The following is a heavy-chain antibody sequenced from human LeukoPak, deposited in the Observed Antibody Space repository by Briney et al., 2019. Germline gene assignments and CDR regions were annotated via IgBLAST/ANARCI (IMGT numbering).Heavy chain of an antibody. D-gene: IGHD1-26*01. Sequence: ASVKVSCKASGYTFSSYGISWVRQAPGQGLEWMGWISGYNDNTKYYAQKLQGRVTMTTDTSTSTAYMELRSLRSDDTAVYYCARDTKRSRARWENLGFDPWGQETLVTVSS. J-gene: IGHJ5*02. CDR2: ISGYNDNT. CDR3: ARDTKRSRARWENLGFDP. V-gene: IGHV1-18*01. CDR1: GYTFSSYG.